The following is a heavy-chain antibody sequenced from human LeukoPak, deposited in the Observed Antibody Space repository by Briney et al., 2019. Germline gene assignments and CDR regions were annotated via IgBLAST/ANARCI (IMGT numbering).Heavy chain of an antibody. CDR1: GFTFSGYA. Sequence: GGSLRLSCAASGFTFSGYAMSWVRQAPGKGLEWVSTISGSGVSTYYADSVKGRFTSSRDNSKNTLYLQMNNLRAEDTAVYYCAKESRYYYGSGSFSSQFDNWGQGNLVTVSS. CDR2: ISGSGVST. D-gene: IGHD3-10*01. V-gene: IGHV3-23*01. J-gene: IGHJ4*02. CDR3: AKESRYYYGSGSFSSQFDN.